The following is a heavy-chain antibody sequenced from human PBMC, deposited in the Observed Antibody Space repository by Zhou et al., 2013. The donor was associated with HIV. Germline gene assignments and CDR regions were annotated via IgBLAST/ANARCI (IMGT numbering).Heavy chain of an antibody. CDR1: GYAFTSYY. Sequence: QVQLVQSGAEMKKPGASVNISCEASGYAFTSYYIHWVRQAPGQGLEWLGLINPGIGSTYYAEKFQGRVTMTRDTSTNTVNMQLGTLTSEDTAVYYCNRGMQQWVNDAFDIVGPRDNGHRLF. J-gene: IGHJ3*02. V-gene: IGHV1-46*03. CDR3: NRGMQQWVNDAFDI. CDR2: INPGIGST. D-gene: IGHD6-13*01.